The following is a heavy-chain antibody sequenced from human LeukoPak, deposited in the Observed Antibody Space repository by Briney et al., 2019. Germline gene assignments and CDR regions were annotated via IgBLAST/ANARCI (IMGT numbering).Heavy chain of an antibody. J-gene: IGHJ3*02. CDR1: GGSIRSNTNFWGWDSSSY. D-gene: IGHD1-1*01. CDR2: IHFTGTT. Sequence: SETLSLTCSVSGGSIRSNTNFWGWDSSSYWGWIRQPPGKGLEWIGSIHFTGTTYYNSSLQSRLTISVDTSKNLFSLKLTSVTATDTALYYCARQRDTASVGTFDTWGQGTMVIVSP. V-gene: IGHV4-39*01. CDR3: ARQRDTASVGTFDT.